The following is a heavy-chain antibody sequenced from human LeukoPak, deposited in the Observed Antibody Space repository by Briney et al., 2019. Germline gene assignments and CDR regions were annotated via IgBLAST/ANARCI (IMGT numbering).Heavy chain of an antibody. J-gene: IGHJ4*02. CDR3: ARRYYETNVYDRHFDH. Sequence: GGSLRLSCAASGFTFSRDWVHWVRQAPGKGPVWVSRISDDGSITTYVDSVKGRFTISRDNAKSTMFLQMNSLRAEDTAVYFCARRYYETNVYDRHFDHWGQGILVTVSS. V-gene: IGHV3-74*03. CDR1: GFTFSRDW. D-gene: IGHD3-22*01. CDR2: ISDDGSIT.